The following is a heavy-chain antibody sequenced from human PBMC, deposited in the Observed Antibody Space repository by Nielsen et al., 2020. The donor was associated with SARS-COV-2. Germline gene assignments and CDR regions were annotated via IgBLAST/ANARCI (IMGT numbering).Heavy chain of an antibody. D-gene: IGHD5-12*01. Sequence: GESLKISCAASGFTVSSNYMSWVRQAPGKGLEWVSVIYSGGSTYYADSVKGRFTISRDNSKNTLYLQMNSLRAEDTAVYYCTGGHDSSGYYYYYYMDVWGKGTTVTVSS. V-gene: IGHV3-66*01. CDR1: GFTVSSNY. CDR2: IYSGGST. J-gene: IGHJ6*03. CDR3: TGGHDSSGYYYYYYMDV.